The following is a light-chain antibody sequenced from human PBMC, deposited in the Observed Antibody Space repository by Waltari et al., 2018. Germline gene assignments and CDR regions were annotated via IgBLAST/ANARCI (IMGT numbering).Light chain of an antibody. CDR3: NSRDSSGNHVV. J-gene: IGLJ2*01. CDR1: SLRNYY. V-gene: IGLV3-19*01. CDR2: GKN. Sequence: SSELTQDPAVSVALGQTVRITCQGDSLRNYYASWYQQKPGQAPILVIYGKNNRPSGIPDRFSGSSSGNTASLTITGAQAEDEADYYCNSRDSSGNHVVFGGGTKLTVL.